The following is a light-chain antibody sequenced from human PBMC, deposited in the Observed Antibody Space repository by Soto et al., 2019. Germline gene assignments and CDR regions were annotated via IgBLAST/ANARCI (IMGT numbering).Light chain of an antibody. V-gene: IGKV3-20*01. CDR2: GAS. J-gene: IGKJ1*01. Sequence: EIVLTQSPGTLSLSPGERATLSCRASQSVSSSYLAWYQQKSGQAPRLLIYGASSSATGIPDRFSGSGSGTDFTITISRLEPEDFAVYYCQQYGSSPRTFGQGTKVEIK. CDR3: QQYGSSPRT. CDR1: QSVSSSY.